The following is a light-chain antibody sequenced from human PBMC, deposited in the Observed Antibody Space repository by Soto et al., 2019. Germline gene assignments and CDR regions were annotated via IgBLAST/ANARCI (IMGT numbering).Light chain of an antibody. CDR1: QTVLYSSTNKNY. V-gene: IGKV4-1*01. CDR2: WAS. J-gene: IGKJ2*01. Sequence: DIVMTQSPDSLAVSLGERATINCKSSQTVLYSSTNKNYLSWHQLKPGQPPKLLIYWASTRESGVPDRFSGSESGTDFTLTISSLQAEDVAVYYCQQYHSTPYTFGQGTKLEIK. CDR3: QQYHSTPYT.